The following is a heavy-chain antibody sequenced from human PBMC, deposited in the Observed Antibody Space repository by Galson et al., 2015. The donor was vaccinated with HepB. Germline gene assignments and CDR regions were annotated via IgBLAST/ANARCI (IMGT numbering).Heavy chain of an antibody. V-gene: IGHV1-69*04. D-gene: IGHD3-16*01. CDR1: GGTFSSYA. CDR2: IIPILGIA. Sequence: SVKVSCKASGGTFSSYAISWVRQAPGQGLEWMGRIIPILGIANYAQKFQGRVTITADKSTSTAYMELSSLRSEDTAVYYCARVLGSQQGPLDPWGQGTLVTVSS. J-gene: IGHJ5*02. CDR3: ARVLGSQQGPLDP.